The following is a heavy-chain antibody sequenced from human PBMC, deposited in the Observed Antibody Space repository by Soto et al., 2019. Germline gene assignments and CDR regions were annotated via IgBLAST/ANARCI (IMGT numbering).Heavy chain of an antibody. J-gene: IGHJ1*01. V-gene: IGHV4-39*01. D-gene: IGHD1-26*01. Sequence: PSETLSLTCTVSGGSISSSSYYWGWIRQPPGKGLEWIGSIYYSGSTYYNPSLKSRVTISVDTSKNQFSLKLSSVTAADTAVYYCARDLTKRYSGSPSPPARYFQHWGQGTLVTSPQ. CDR2: IYYSGST. CDR1: GGSISSSSYY. CDR3: ARDLTKRYSGSPSPPARYFQH.